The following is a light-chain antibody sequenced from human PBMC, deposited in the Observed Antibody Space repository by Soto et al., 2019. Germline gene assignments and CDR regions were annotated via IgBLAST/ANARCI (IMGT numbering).Light chain of an antibody. Sequence: QCELKQPAYVTGSPGEAITISCTGTSSDVGGYNYVSWYQQHPGKAPKLMIYDVANRPSGVSNRFSGSKSGNTASLTISGLQAEDEADYYCSSYTSSSTPYVFGTGTKVTVL. J-gene: IGLJ1*01. V-gene: IGLV2-14*01. CDR2: DVA. CDR1: SSDVGGYNY. CDR3: SSYTSSSTPYV.